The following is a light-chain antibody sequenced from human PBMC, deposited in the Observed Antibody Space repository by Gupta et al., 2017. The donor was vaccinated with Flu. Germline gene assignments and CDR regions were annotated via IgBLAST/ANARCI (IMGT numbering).Light chain of an antibody. CDR3: QTWGAGIGV. CDR2: IRGDGSH. J-gene: IGLJ3*02. CDR1: SGHSNYA. Sequence: SGHSNYAIAWHQQQPEKGPRYLMKIRGDGSHTKGDGIPDRFSGSSSGADRYLTISSLQSEDEADYYCQTWGAGIGVFGGGTKLTVL. V-gene: IGLV4-69*01.